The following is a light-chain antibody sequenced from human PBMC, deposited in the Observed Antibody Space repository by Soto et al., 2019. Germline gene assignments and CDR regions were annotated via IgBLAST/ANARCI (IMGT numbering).Light chain of an antibody. CDR3: QQYNTYSCT. CDR2: EAS. CDR1: QSIKSW. J-gene: IGKJ1*01. Sequence: DIQMTQSPATLSASVGDRVTITCRASQSIKSWLAWYQQKPGKAPKLLIYEASSLESGVPSRFGGSGSGTEFTLTISSLQPDDFATYYCQQYNTYSCTFGQGTKVDIK. V-gene: IGKV1-5*03.